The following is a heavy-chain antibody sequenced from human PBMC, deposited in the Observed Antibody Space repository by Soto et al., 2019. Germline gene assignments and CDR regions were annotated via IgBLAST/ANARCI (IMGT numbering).Heavy chain of an antibody. CDR3: ARSHYYDFWSGYSYFDY. V-gene: IGHV1-69*01. Sequence: QVQLVQSGAEVKKPGSSVKVSCKTSGGTFSRYAISWVRQAPGQGLEWMGGIIPIFGTANYAQKLQGRVTITADESTSTDYMELSSLRSEDTAVYYCARSHYYDFWSGYSYFDYWGQGTLVTVSS. CDR1: GGTFSRYA. CDR2: IIPIFGTA. D-gene: IGHD3-3*01. J-gene: IGHJ4*02.